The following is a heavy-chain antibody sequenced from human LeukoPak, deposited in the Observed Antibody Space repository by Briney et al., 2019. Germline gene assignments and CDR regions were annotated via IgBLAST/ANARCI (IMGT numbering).Heavy chain of an antibody. J-gene: IGHJ4*02. V-gene: IGHV3-30*18. CDR1: GFTFSSHG. CDR3: AKDRLIYYNSGSYYTPLLN. D-gene: IGHD3-10*01. Sequence: GGSLRLSCAASGFTFSSHGMHWVRQAPGKGLEWVAIISYDGSNKYYADSVKGRFTISRDNSKDTLYLQMNSLRPEDTAVYYCAKDRLIYYNSGSYYTPLLNWGQGTLVTVSS. CDR2: ISYDGSNK.